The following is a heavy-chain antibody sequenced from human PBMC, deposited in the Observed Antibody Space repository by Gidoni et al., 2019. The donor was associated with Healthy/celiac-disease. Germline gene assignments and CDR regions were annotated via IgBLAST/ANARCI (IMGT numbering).Heavy chain of an antibody. CDR2: ISYDGSNT. V-gene: IGHV3-30-3*01. J-gene: IGHJ5*02. Sequence: AVISYDGSNTYYADSVKGRFTISRDNSKNTLYLQMNSLRAEDTAVYYCARPLYGGNSVSNNWFDPWGQGTLVTVSS. CDR3: ARPLYGGNSVSNNWFDP. D-gene: IGHD4-17*01.